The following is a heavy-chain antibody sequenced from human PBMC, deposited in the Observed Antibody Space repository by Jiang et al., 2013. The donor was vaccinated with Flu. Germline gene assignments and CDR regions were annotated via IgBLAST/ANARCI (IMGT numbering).Heavy chain of an antibody. D-gene: IGHD5-18*01. V-gene: IGHV4-59*01. J-gene: IGHJ4*02. CDR3: ARAKMDTAMVTVGLDHYYFDY. CDR2: IYYSGST. CDR1: GGSISSYY. Sequence: ETLSLTCTVSGGSISSYYWSWIRQPPGKGLEWIGYIYYSGSTNYNPSLKSRVTISVDTSKNQFSLKLSSVTAADTAVYYCARAKMDTAMVTVGLDHYYFDYWGQGTLVTVSS.